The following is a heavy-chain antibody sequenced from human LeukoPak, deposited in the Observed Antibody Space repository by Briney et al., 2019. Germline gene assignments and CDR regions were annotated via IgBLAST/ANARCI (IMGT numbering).Heavy chain of an antibody. V-gene: IGHV3-21*01. J-gene: IGHJ4*02. Sequence: PGGSLRLSCAASGFTFSSYSMNWVRQAPGKGLERVSFISSSSSYKYYAGSVKGRPTISRDNAKNSLYLQMNSLRAEDTAVYYCARDYYYDSSGYYGRRGFDYWGQGTLVTVSS. D-gene: IGHD3-22*01. CDR3: ARDYYYDSSGYYGRRGFDY. CDR2: ISSSSSYK. CDR1: GFTFSSYS.